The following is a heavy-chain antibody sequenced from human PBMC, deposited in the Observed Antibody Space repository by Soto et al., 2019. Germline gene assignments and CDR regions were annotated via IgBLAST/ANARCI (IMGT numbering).Heavy chain of an antibody. CDR1: GFTFTSSA. CDR2: IVVGSGNT. V-gene: IGHV1-58*01. J-gene: IGHJ6*02. D-gene: IGHD2-2*01. CDR3: AAPREYCSSTSCYTYYYYYGMDV. Sequence: VASVKVSCKASGFTFTSSAVQWVRQARGQRLEWIGWIVVGSGNTNYAQKFQERVTITRDMSTSTAYMELSSLRSEDTAVYYCAAPREYCSSTSCYTYYYYYGMDVWGQGTTVTVSS.